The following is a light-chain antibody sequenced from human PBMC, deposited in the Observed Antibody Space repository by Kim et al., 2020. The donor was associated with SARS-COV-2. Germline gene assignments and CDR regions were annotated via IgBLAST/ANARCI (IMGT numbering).Light chain of an antibody. Sequence: SASVGDRVTRSWRESQDDSNFLAWLQQKPGKVSKRLICGTSSSKWGLPTRFSDSGSGTEYTLTISSLQSEYFAIYYCLQYKNHPYTLGRGTKLEI. CDR2: GTS. CDR3: LQYKNHPYT. CDR1: QDDSNF. J-gene: IGKJ2*01. V-gene: IGKV1-17*03.